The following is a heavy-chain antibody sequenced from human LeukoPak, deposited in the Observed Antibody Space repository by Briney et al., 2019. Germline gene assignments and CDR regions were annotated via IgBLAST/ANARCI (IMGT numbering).Heavy chain of an antibody. D-gene: IGHD3-22*01. CDR3: AKDPSYYDSSAYYWNYFDY. Sequence: GGSLRLSCAASGFTFSSYAMSWVRQAPGKGLEWVSAISGSGGSTYYADSVKGRFTISRDNSKNTLYLQMNSLRAEDTAVYYCAKDPSYYDSSAYYWNYFDYWGQGTLVTVSS. CDR1: GFTFSSYA. V-gene: IGHV3-23*01. J-gene: IGHJ4*02. CDR2: ISGSGGST.